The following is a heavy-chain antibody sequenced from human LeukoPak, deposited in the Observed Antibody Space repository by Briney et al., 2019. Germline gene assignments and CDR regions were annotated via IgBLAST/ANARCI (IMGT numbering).Heavy chain of an antibody. CDR2: MNPNSGNT. J-gene: IGHJ6*02. V-gene: IGHV1-8*01. CDR3: ARGGVTGTRVYYYYGMDV. CDR1: GYTFTSYE. Sequence: ASVKVSCKASGYTFTSYEINWVRQATGQGLEWMGWMNPNSGNTGYAQKFQGRVTMTRNTSISTAYMELSSLRSEDTAVYYCARGGVTGTRVYYYYGMDVWGQGTTVTVSS. D-gene: IGHD1-7*01.